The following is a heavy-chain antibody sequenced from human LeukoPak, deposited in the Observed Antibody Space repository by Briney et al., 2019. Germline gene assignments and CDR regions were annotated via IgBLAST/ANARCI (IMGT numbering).Heavy chain of an antibody. J-gene: IGHJ5*02. V-gene: IGHV4-61*02. CDR2: IHNSGST. Sequence: SQTLSLTCTVSGGSISSRAYYWTWIRQPAGKGLEWIGRIHNSGSTYYNPSLKSRVTMSIDTSNNQFFLKLNSVTAADTAVYYCARDALTGSPNWFDPWGQGILVTVSS. CDR3: ARDALTGSPNWFDP. CDR1: GGSISSRAYY. D-gene: IGHD3-9*01.